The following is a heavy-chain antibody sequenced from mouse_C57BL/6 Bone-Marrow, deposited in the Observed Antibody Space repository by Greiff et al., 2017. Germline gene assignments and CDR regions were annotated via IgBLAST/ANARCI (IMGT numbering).Heavy chain of an antibody. CDR3: ARLRRAYFAY. V-gene: IGHV1-81*01. Sequence: QVQLMESGAELARPGASVKLSCKASGYTFTSYGISWVKQRTGQGLEWIGKIYPRSGNTYYNEKFKGKATLTADKSSSTAYLGLRSLTSEDSAVYFCARLRRAYFAYWGQGTLVTVSA. J-gene: IGHJ3*01. CDR1: GYTFTSYG. CDR2: IYPRSGNT. D-gene: IGHD2-12*01.